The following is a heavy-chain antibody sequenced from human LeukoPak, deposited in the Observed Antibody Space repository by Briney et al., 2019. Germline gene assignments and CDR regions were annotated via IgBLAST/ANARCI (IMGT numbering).Heavy chain of an antibody. V-gene: IGHV4-59*01. CDR2: IYHSGST. D-gene: IGHD3-3*01. J-gene: IGHJ4*02. CDR3: ARTSYYDFWSGYDTFDY. CDR1: GGTIRSYY. Sequence: SETLSLTCTVSGGTIRSYYWSWVRQPPGKGLEWIGYIYHSGSTSYNPSLKSRVTISVDTSKNQFSLRLTSLTAADTAVCYCARTSYYDFWSGYDTFDYWGQGTLVTVSS.